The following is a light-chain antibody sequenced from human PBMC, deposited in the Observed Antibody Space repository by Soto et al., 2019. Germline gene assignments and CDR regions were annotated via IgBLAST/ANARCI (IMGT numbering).Light chain of an antibody. Sequence: QSALTQPASVSGSPGQSITISCTGSSNDIGAYKYVSWYQQYPGKAPKLIIFEVSNRPSGVSNRFSGSKSGNTASLTIAGLQAEDEADYHCSSYTTGSTLGVFGGGTKVTVL. CDR1: SNDIGAYKY. CDR2: EVS. J-gene: IGLJ1*01. V-gene: IGLV2-14*01. CDR3: SSYTTGSTLGV.